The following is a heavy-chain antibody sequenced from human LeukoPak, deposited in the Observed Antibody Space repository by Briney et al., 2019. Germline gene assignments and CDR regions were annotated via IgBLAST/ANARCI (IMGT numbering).Heavy chain of an antibody. Sequence: SETLSLTCTVSGGSISSSSYYWGWIRQPPGKGLEWIGNIYYSGRTYYNPSLKSRVTISVDTPKNQFSLKLSSVTAADTAVYYCARGVTMIVVVIHDWYFDLWGRGTLVTVSS. CDR1: GGSISSSSYY. V-gene: IGHV4-39*01. D-gene: IGHD3-22*01. CDR2: IYYSGRT. CDR3: ARGVTMIVVVIHDWYFDL. J-gene: IGHJ2*01.